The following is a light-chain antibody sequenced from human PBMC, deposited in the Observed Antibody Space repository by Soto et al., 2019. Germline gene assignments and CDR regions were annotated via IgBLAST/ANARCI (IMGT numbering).Light chain of an antibody. CDR3: QQRYSYPYT. CDR2: AAS. Sequence: DIQMTQSPSSLSASVGDRVTITCRASLSISNYLNWYQQKPGKAPKLLIYAASSLQSGVPSRFSGSGSGTDFTLTISSLQPEDFATYYCQQRYSYPYTFGQGTQLQIK. V-gene: IGKV1-39*01. J-gene: IGKJ2*01. CDR1: LSISNY.